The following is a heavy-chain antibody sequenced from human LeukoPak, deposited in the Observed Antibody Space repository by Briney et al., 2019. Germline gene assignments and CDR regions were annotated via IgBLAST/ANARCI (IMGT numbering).Heavy chain of an antibody. CDR1: GYTFNN. V-gene: IGHV1-46*02. D-gene: IGHD1-26*01. Sequence: GASVKVSCKASGYTFNNMHWVRQAPGQGLEWMGIINPSGGSTSYAQKFQGRVTMTRDTSTSTVYMELGSLTSEDTAVYYCANGGVSGSYFHYYYYYGMDVWGQGTTVTVSS. CDR2: INPSGGST. J-gene: IGHJ6*02. CDR3: ANGGVSGSYFHYYYYYGMDV.